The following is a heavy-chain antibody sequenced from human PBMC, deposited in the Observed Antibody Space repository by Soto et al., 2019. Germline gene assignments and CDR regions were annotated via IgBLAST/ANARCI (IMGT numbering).Heavy chain of an antibody. J-gene: IGHJ5*02. CDR2: INPNSGGT. CDR3: ARGYGSFDP. V-gene: IGHV1-2*04. D-gene: IGHD3-16*01. CDR1: GYTFTSYD. Sequence: GASVMVSCKASGYTFTSYDINWVRQAPGQGLEWMGWINPNSGGTNYAQKFQGWVTMTRDTSISTAYMELSRLRSDDTAVYYCARGYGSFDPWGRGTLVTVSS.